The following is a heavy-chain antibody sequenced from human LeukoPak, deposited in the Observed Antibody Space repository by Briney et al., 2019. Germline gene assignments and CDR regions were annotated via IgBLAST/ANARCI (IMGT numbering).Heavy chain of an antibody. Sequence: GGSLRLSCAASGSTFDDYAMHWVRQAPGKGLERVSGISWNSGSIGYADSVKGRFTISRDNAKNSLYLQMNSLRAEDTALYYCAKSGSYGWDKGYFGYWGQGTLVAVSS. D-gene: IGHD3-10*01. CDR2: ISWNSGSI. V-gene: IGHV3-9*01. CDR1: GSTFDDYA. CDR3: AKSGSYGWDKGYFGY. J-gene: IGHJ4*02.